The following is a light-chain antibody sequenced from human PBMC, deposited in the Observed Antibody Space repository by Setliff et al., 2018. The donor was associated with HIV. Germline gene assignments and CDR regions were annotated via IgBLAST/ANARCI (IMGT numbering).Light chain of an antibody. J-gene: IGLJ1*01. CDR3: ISYAISNTLP. CDR2: EVR. Sequence: QSALAQPASVSGSPGQSITISCTGTSSDVGGYSYVSWYQQHPGTAPKLIIYEVRNRPSGVSNRFSGSKSGNTASLTISGLQAEDEADYYCISYAISNTLPFGTGTKVTGL. V-gene: IGLV2-14*01. CDR1: SSDVGGYSY.